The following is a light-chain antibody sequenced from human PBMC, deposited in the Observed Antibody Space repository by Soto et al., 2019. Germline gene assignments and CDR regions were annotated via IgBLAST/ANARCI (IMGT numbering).Light chain of an antibody. CDR1: QSISSY. V-gene: IGKV1-39*01. J-gene: IGKJ2*01. Sequence: DILMTPSPSSLSASVGDRVTITCRASQSISSYLNWYEHKPGKAPKLLIYAASTLQSAVPSRFSGSGSGTDFTLTISRLQPEDCATYYCQQTYSTPYTFGQGTKLEIQ. CDR2: AAS. CDR3: QQTYSTPYT.